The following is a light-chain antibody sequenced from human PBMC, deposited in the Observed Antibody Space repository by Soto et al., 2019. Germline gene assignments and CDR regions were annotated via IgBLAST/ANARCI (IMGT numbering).Light chain of an antibody. V-gene: IGLV1-44*01. J-gene: IGLJ3*02. CDR2: SND. CDR1: SSNIGSNT. Sequence: QSVLTQPPSVSAAPGQRVTISCSGSSSNIGSNTVTWYQQVPGTAPKLLIYSNDQRPSGVPDRFSGSKSGTSASLAIAGLQSEDEADYYCAAWDDSLNGWVFGGGTKVTVL. CDR3: AAWDDSLNGWV.